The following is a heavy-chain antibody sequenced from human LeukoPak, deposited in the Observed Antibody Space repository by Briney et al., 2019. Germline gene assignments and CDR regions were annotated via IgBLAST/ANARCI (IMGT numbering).Heavy chain of an antibody. CDR3: AKEKNSGYYYHFDY. CDR2: VSGGGGST. V-gene: IGHV3-23*01. J-gene: IGHJ4*02. Sequence: TGGSLRLSCAASGFTFANFGMSWVRQAPGKGLEWVSAVSGGGGSTFFADSVKGRFTISRDNSKNTVYLQMNSLRAEDTAIYYCAKEKNSGYYYHFDYWGREPWSPSPQ. CDR1: GFTFANFG. D-gene: IGHD3-22*01.